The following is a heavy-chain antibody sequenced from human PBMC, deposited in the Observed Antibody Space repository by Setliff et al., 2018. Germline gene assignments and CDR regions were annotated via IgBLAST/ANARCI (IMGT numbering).Heavy chain of an antibody. V-gene: IGHV3-72*01. CDR1: GFTFSNYR. J-gene: IGHJ4*02. D-gene: IGHD3-10*01. CDR3: VRTVVPGYYFDS. CDR2: SRDKASSYTT. Sequence: GGSLRLSCAASGFTFSNYRMHWVRQAPGRGLEWVARSRDKASSYTTEYAASVKGRFIIGRDNSKNSVYLQMNSLKTEDAAVYFCVRTVVPGYYFDSWGQGTLVTVSS.